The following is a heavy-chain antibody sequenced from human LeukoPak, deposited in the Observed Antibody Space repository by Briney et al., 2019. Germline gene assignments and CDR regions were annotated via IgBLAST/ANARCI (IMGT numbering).Heavy chain of an antibody. CDR1: GGSISSYY. Sequence: PSETLSPTCTVSGGSISSYYWSWIRQPPGKGLEWIGYIYYSGGTNYNPSLKSRVTISVDTSKNQFSLKLSSVTAADTAVYYCARGDAAAAGTLFDYWGQGTLVTVSS. V-gene: IGHV4-59*01. CDR2: IYYSGGT. J-gene: IGHJ4*02. D-gene: IGHD6-13*01. CDR3: ARGDAAAAGTLFDY.